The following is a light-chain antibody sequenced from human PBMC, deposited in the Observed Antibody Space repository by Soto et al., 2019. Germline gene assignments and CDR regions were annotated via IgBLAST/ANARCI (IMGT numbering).Light chain of an antibody. CDR2: GAS. CDR1: QSVRRNS. J-gene: IGKJ4*01. CDR3: QQYGTSPLT. Sequence: EIVLTQSPRTLSLSPGESATLSCTASQSVRRNSLAWYQQKPGQAPRHLMFGASGVATGTPPRFSGRGSGTDFTLTISRLEPEDFGVYYCQQYGTSPLTFGGGTKVDI. V-gene: IGKV3-20*01.